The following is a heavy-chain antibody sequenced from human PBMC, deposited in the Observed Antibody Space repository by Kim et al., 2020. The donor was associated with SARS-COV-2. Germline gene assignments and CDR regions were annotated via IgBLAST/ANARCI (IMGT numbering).Heavy chain of an antibody. J-gene: IGHJ4*02. Sequence: TVDAGSVRGRFIISRDSAESTVYLQMNRLRAEDSGVYYCVRDLTPTGHFDYWGQGTQVTVSS. D-gene: IGHD3-9*01. CDR3: VRDLTPTGHFDY. V-gene: IGHV3-74*01. CDR2: T.